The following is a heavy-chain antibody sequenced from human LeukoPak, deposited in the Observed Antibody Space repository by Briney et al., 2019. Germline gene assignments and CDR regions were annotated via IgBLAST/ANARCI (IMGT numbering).Heavy chain of an antibody. Sequence: PGGSLRLSCAASGFTFCHYYMSWIRRARGKGLEWVTYISSSGSTIYYADSVKGRFTVSRDNAKTSLYLQINSLSAEDTAVYYCARERTAYYYYYMDVWGKGTTVPVSS. J-gene: IGHJ6*03. V-gene: IGHV3-11*01. CDR3: ARERTAYYYYYMDV. CDR1: GFTFCHYY. CDR2: ISSSGSTI.